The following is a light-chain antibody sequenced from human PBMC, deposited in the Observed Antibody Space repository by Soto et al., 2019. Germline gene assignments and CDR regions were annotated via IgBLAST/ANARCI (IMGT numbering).Light chain of an antibody. J-gene: IGKJ5*01. V-gene: IGKV3D-20*02. CDR2: AAS. Sequence: TVFCGSSQSVSSSNLVWYQQKPGQAPRLLIYAASIRAAGVPARFSGSGSGTTVTRTICGLQSYDFALSYYLHHSIRPRIPFGQGTRLEIK. CDR1: QSVSSSN. CDR3: LHHSIRPRIP.